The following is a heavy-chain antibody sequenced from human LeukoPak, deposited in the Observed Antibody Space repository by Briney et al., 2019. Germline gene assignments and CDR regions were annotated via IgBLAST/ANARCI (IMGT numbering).Heavy chain of an antibody. CDR2: IYPGDSVT. CDR3: ARRYCSGTSCYYFDY. D-gene: IGHD2-2*01. Sequence: GESLQISCLGSGYSFTSYWIAWVRPLPGKGLDWMGFIYPGDSVTRYSPSFQGQVTISADKSISTAYLQWSSLKASDTAMYYCARRYCSGTSCYYFDYWGQGTLVTVSS. J-gene: IGHJ4*02. CDR1: GYSFTSYW. V-gene: IGHV5-51*01.